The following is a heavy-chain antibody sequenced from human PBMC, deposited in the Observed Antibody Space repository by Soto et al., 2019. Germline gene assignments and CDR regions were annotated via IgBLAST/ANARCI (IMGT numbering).Heavy chain of an antibody. CDR2: ISYHGNTE. CDR1: GFTFSHYA. J-gene: IGHJ5*02. V-gene: IGHV3-30*04. D-gene: IGHD6-25*01. CDR3: ASVGLNVLPAANDSYDWFEP. Sequence: PGGSLSLSCTASGFTFSHYALHWLRQTPGEGLEWVAYISYHGNTEKYADSVKGRCTISRDNYKNEVYLQMNSLRIEDTAVYYCASVGLNVLPAANDSYDWFEPWGQGTLVTVSS.